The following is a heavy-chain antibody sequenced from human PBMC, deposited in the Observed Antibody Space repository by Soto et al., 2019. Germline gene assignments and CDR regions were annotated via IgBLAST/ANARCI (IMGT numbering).Heavy chain of an antibody. CDR1: GFTLNSFF. V-gene: IGHV3-74*01. Sequence: GGSLRLSCAASGFTLNSFFMHWVRQAPGKGLMWVSRINNDGGSTTYADSVKGRFTISRDNAKNTLYLQMNSLRADDTAVYFCVRDQDSRGYSVFNHWGQGAQVTVSS. J-gene: IGHJ4*02. D-gene: IGHD3-22*01. CDR2: INNDGGST. CDR3: VRDQDSRGYSVFNH.